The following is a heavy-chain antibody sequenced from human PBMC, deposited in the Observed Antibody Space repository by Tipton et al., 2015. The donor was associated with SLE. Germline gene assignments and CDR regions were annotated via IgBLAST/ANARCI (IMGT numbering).Heavy chain of an antibody. D-gene: IGHD1-26*01. CDR1: GFTFSSYW. Sequence: GSLRLSCAASGFTFSSYWMSWVRQAPGKGLEWVGRTRNKANSYTTEYAASVKGRFTISRDDSKNSLYLQMNSLKTEDTAVYYCARVGASVAFDIWGQGTMVTVSS. CDR2: TRNKANSYTT. V-gene: IGHV3-72*01. CDR3: ARVGASVAFDI. J-gene: IGHJ3*02.